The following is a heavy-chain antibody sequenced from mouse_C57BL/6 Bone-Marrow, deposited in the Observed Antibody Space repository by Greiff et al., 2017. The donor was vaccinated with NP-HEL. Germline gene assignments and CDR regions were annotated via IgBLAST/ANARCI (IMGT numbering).Heavy chain of an antibody. V-gene: IGHV1-54*01. CDR2: INPGSGGT. J-gene: IGHJ1*03. CDR3: ARWYYGSSYSWYFDV. Sequence: VQLQESGAELVRPGTSVKVSCKASGYAFTNYLIEWVKQRPGQGLEWIGVINPGSGGTNYNEKFKGKATLTADKSSSTAYMQLSSLTSEDSAVYFCARWYYGSSYSWYFDVWGTGTTVTVSS. D-gene: IGHD1-1*01. CDR1: GYAFTNYL.